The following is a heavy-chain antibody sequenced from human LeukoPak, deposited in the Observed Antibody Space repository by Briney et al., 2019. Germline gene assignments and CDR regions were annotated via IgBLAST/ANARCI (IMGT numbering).Heavy chain of an antibody. V-gene: IGHV3-21*01. CDR3: ARARLGLPLDY. Sequence: GGSLRLSCAASGFTFSSYSMNWVRQAPGKGLEWVSSISSSSSYIYYADSVKGRFTISRDNAKNSLYLQMNSLRAGDTAVYYCARARLGLPLDYWSQGTLVTVSS. CDR2: ISSSSSYI. CDR1: GFTFSSYS. D-gene: IGHD7-27*01. J-gene: IGHJ4*02.